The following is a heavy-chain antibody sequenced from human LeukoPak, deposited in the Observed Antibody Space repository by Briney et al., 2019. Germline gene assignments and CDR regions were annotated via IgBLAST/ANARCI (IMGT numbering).Heavy chain of an antibody. J-gene: IGHJ3*01. CDR2: MNPNSGAT. D-gene: IGHD6-13*01. V-gene: IGHV1-8*01. CDR3: ARDAWGAAAADDAFDL. CDR1: GYTFSNHD. Sequence: GASVKVSYQASGYTFSNHDFDWVRQAPGQGLEWMGWMNPNSGATGYAQKFQGRVTMTRNPSINTAYMELSGLRVEDTAVYYCARDAWGAAAADDAFDLWGQGTMVTVSS.